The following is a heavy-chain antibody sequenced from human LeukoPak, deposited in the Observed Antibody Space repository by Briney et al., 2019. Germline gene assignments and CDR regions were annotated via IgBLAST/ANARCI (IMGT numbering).Heavy chain of an antibody. CDR1: GFTFSDYY. V-gene: IGHV3-11*01. CDR2: ISSSGSTI. Sequence: TGGSLRLSCAASGFTFSDYYMSWIRQAPGKGLEWVSYISSSGSTIYYADSVKGRFTISRDNAKNSLYLQMNSLRAEDTAVYYCARSVSFRAGYIWVADYWGQGTLVTVSS. J-gene: IGHJ4*02. CDR3: ARSVSFRAGYIWVADY. D-gene: IGHD5-24*01.